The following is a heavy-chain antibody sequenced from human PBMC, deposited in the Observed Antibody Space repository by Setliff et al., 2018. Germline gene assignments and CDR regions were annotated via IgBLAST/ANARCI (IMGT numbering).Heavy chain of an antibody. J-gene: IGHJ6*02. CDR2: IYHNGNT. Sequence: PSETLSLTCTVSGGSISPYFWSWIRQSPGKGLEWIGYIYHNGNTNFNPSLKTRVTMSVDTSKNQFALNLRSVTAADSAVYYCARDRTAYSYSLDVWGQGTTVTVSS. CDR1: GGSISPYF. D-gene: IGHD3-22*01. CDR3: ARDRTAYSYSLDV. V-gene: IGHV4-59*01.